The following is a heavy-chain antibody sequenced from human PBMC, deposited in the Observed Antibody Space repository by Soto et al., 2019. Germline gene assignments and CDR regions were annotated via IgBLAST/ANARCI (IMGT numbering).Heavy chain of an antibody. CDR3: ARGMDRAMVSFFIY. CDR2: MNPNSGNT. CDR1: GYTFTSYD. D-gene: IGHD5-18*01. J-gene: IGHJ4*02. Sequence: GESLKISCKASGYTFTSYDINWVRQATGQGLEWMGWMNPNSGNTGYAQKFQGRVTMTRNTSISTAYMELSSLRPEDTAFYYCARGMDRAMVSFFIYWGQGTQVTVSS. V-gene: IGHV1-8*01.